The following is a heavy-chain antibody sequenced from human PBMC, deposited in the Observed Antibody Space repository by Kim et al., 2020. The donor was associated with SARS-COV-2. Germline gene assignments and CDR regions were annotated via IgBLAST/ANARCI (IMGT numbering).Heavy chain of an antibody. Sequence: GGSLRLSCAASGFSFSNYAMFWVRQAPGKGLEWVALISYDGTNKDYADSVKGRFTISRDNSKSTLYLQMNSLRVADTAVYCCARKPTTSSWSYYFEYWG. CDR2: ISYDGTNK. V-gene: IGHV3-30*04. D-gene: IGHD6-13*01. CDR1: GFSFSNYA. CDR3: ARKPTTSSWSYYFEY. J-gene: IGHJ4*01.